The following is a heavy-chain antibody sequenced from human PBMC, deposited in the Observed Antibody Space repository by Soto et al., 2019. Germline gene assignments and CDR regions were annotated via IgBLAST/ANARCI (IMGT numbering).Heavy chain of an antibody. V-gene: IGHV3-30-3*01. CDR1: GFTFSSYA. CDR2: ISYDGSNK. J-gene: IGHJ4*02. Sequence: GGSLRLSCAASGFTFSSYAMHWVRQAPGKGLEWVAVISYDGSNKYYADSVKGRFTISRDNSKNTLYLQINSLRAEDTAVYYCARDPGVLLLYYFDYWGQGTLVTVSS. CDR3: ARDPGVLLLYYFDY. D-gene: IGHD3-10*01.